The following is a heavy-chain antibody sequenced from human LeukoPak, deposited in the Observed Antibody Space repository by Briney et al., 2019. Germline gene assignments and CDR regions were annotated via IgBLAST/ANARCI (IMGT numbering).Heavy chain of an antibody. V-gene: IGHV3-30*19. Sequence: GGSLRLSCAASGFTFSSYGMHWVRQAPGKGLEWVSFISYDGSNKYYADSVKGRFTISRDNSKNTLYLQMNSLRAEDTAVYYCATNGPDCGGDCYSGGFDYWGQGTLVTVSS. J-gene: IGHJ4*02. CDR3: ATNGPDCGGDCYSGGFDY. D-gene: IGHD2-21*02. CDR1: GFTFSSYG. CDR2: ISYDGSNK.